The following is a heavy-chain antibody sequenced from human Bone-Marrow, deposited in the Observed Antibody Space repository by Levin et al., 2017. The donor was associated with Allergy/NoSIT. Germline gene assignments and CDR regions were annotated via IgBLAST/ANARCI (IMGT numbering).Heavy chain of an antibody. CDR1: GFTFNTYG. D-gene: IGHD5-18*01. J-gene: IGHJ6*02. CDR2: ISGSGGRI. V-gene: IGHV3-23*01. Sequence: GESLKISCAASGFTFNTYGMSWVRQAPGKGLEWVSAISGSGGRIDYADSVKGRFTISRDNSKNTLYLQMNSLRAEDTAVYYCASNSDGSFYYGLDVWGQGTTVTVSS. CDR3: ASNSDGSFYYGLDV.